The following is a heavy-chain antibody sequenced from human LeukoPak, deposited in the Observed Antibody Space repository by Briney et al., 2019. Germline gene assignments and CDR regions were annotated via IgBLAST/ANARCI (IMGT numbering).Heavy chain of an antibody. J-gene: IGHJ4*02. CDR2: IYYSGGT. D-gene: IGHD3-10*01. CDR1: GASISSGGYY. Sequence: PSQTLSLTCTVSGASISSGGYYWSWIRQHPGKGLEWIGYIYYSGGTGYNPSLKSRVTISEDTSKNQFSLKLSSVTAADTAVYYCARDGSSPFDYWGQGTLVTVSS. V-gene: IGHV4-31*03. CDR3: ARDGSSPFDY.